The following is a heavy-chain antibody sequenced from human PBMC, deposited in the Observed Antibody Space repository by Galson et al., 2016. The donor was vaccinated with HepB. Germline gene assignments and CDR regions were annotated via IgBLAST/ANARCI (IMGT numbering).Heavy chain of an antibody. CDR3: AKDGRIYCSSASCHDHFHY. J-gene: IGHJ4*02. CDR2: ISYDGSNK. V-gene: IGHV3-30*18. CDR1: GFTFSSYG. D-gene: IGHD2-2*01. Sequence: SLRLSCAASGFTFSSYGMHWVRQAPGNGLEWVAFISYDGSNKQYADSVKGRFTISRDNSKKTLYLQMNSLRAEDTTVYYCAKDGRIYCSSASCHDHFHYWGQGTLVTVSS.